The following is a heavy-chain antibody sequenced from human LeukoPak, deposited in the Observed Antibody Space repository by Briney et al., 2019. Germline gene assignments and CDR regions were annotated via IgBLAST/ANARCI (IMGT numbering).Heavy chain of an antibody. D-gene: IGHD6-19*01. CDR1: GFTFTTYA. J-gene: IGHJ3*01. Sequence: GGSLRLSCAASGFTFTTYAINWVRQAPGKGLQWVTGISGDGDKAFYADSVKGRFTISRDNSKNTVSLQMTSLRAEDTALYYCAKDLALAGTGGGFDVWGQGTGVAVSS. V-gene: IGHV3-23*01. CDR2: ISGDGDKA. CDR3: AKDLALAGTGGGFDV.